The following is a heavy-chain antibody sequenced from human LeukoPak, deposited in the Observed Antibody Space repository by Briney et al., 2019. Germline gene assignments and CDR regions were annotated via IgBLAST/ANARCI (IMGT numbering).Heavy chain of an antibody. V-gene: IGHV3-9*01. CDR3: AKAGVRGIPHYYYYYMDV. Sequence: GRSLRLSCAASGFTFDDYAMHWVRQAPGKGLEWVSGISWNSGSIGYADSVKGRFTISRDNAKNSPYLQMNSLRAEDTALYYCAKAGVRGIPHYYYYYMDVWGKGTTVTVSS. D-gene: IGHD3-10*01. CDR1: GFTFDDYA. CDR2: ISWNSGSI. J-gene: IGHJ6*03.